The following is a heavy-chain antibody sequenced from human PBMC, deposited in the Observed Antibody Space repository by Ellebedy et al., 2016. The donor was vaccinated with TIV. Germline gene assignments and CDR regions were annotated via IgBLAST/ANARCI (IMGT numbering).Heavy chain of an antibody. V-gene: IGHV1-69*02. J-gene: IGHJ4*02. Sequence: SVKVSXXASGYTFTAYYLHWVRQAPGQGLEWMGRITPILGITNYAQKFQGRVTMTADKSTGTAYMELTSLRSEDTAVYYCASRAFGEADHWGQGTLVTVSS. CDR1: GYTFTAYY. CDR2: ITPILGIT. CDR3: ASRAFGEADH. D-gene: IGHD3-10*01.